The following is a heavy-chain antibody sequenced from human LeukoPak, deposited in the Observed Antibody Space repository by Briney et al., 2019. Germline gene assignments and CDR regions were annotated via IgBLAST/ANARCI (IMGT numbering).Heavy chain of an antibody. V-gene: IGHV1-3*02. CDR3: AREARFCSGGDCYSYFDY. Sequence: ASVKVSCKASGYTFTSYGISWVRQAPGQRLEWMGWSNAGNGNTKYSQEFQGRVTITRDTSASTAYMELSSLRSEDMAVYYCAREARFCSGGDCYSYFDYWGQGTLVTVSS. CDR1: GYTFTSYG. CDR2: SNAGNGNT. D-gene: IGHD2-21*01. J-gene: IGHJ4*02.